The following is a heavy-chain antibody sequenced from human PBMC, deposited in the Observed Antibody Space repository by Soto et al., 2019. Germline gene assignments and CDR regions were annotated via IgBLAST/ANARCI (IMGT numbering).Heavy chain of an antibody. CDR1: GFTFSSYW. CDR2: INSDGSST. CDR3: TRGSNGSSGAAAVKGHDY. Sequence: GGSLRLSCAASGFTFSSYWMHWVRQAPGKGLVWVSRINSDGSSTRYADSVKGRFTISRDNAEKTLYLQMNSLRAEDTAVYYCTRGSNGSSGAAAVKGHDYWGQGTLVTVSS. V-gene: IGHV3-74*01. J-gene: IGHJ4*02. D-gene: IGHD6-6*01.